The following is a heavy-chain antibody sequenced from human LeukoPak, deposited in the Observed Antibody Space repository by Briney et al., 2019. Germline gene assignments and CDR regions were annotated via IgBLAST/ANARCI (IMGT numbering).Heavy chain of an antibody. CDR3: AKGVGGIYYYYYMDV. Sequence: GGSLRLSCAASGFAFSSSAMSWVRQAPGKGLEWVSAISGSGGTTYYADSVKGRFTISRDNSKSTVYLHMNSLRAEDTAVYYCAKGVGGIYYYYYMDVWGKGTTVTVSS. CDR1: GFAFSSSA. D-gene: IGHD3-16*01. CDR2: ISGSGGTT. V-gene: IGHV3-23*01. J-gene: IGHJ6*03.